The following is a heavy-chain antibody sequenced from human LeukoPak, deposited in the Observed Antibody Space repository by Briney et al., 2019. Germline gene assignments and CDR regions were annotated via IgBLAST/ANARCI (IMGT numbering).Heavy chain of an antibody. D-gene: IGHD6-19*01. V-gene: IGHV5-51*01. CDR1: GYSFTSYW. CDR2: IYPGDSDT. Sequence: GESLKISCKGSGYSFTSYWIGWVRQMPGKGLEWMGIIYPGDSDTRYSPSFQGQVTISADKSISTAYLQWSSLKASDTAMYYCARPRGGAVAGTNAFDIWGQETMVTVSS. CDR3: ARPRGGAVAGTNAFDI. J-gene: IGHJ3*02.